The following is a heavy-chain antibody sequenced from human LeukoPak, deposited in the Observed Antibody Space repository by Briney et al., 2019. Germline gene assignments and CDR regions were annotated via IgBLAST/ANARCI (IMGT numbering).Heavy chain of an antibody. CDR1: GNTFTGYY. Sequence: GAPVKVSCKAPGNTFTGYYMHWVRQAPGQGLGWRGWINPNSGGTNYAQKFQGRVTMTRDTSISTAYMELSRLRSDDTAVYYCARVPITMVRGVIKYYFDYWGQGTLVTVSS. J-gene: IGHJ4*02. CDR3: ARVPITMVRGVIKYYFDY. D-gene: IGHD3-10*01. CDR2: INPNSGGT. V-gene: IGHV1-2*02.